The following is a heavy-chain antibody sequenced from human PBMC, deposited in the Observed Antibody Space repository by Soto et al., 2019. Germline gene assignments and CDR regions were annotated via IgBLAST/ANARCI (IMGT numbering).Heavy chain of an antibody. CDR3: AKYGSKSSPHYLDY. CDR2: IFGGGGDT. CDR1: GFTFSNYA. J-gene: IGHJ4*02. V-gene: IGHV3-23*01. D-gene: IGHD6-13*01. Sequence: EVQLLESGGGLVQPGGSLRLSCAVSGFTFSNYAVGWVRQAPGMGLEWVSSIFGGGGDTYYTDSVKGRFTISRDSSENTVFLQMNSLRAEGTALYYCAKYGSKSSPHYLDYWGQGTLVTVSS.